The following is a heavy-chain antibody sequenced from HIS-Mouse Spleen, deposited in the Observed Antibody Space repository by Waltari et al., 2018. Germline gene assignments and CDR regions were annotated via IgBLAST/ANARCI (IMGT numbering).Heavy chain of an antibody. Sequence: QLQLQESGPGLVKPSETLSLTCTVSGGSISSSSYYWGWIRQPPGKGLEWIGGIYYSGSPTSNPSLKGRVTISVDTSKNQFSLKLSSVTAADTAVYYCAREIPYSSSWYDWYFDLWGRGTLVTVSS. CDR3: AREIPYSSSWYDWYFDL. D-gene: IGHD6-13*01. CDR2: IYYSGSP. V-gene: IGHV4-39*07. CDR1: GGSISSSSYY. J-gene: IGHJ2*01.